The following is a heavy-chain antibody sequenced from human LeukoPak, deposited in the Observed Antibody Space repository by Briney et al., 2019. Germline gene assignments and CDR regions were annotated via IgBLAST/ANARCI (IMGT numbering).Heavy chain of an antibody. J-gene: IGHJ1*01. CDR2: ISYDGNNI. Sequence: GGSLRLSCAASGFTFSSYAMHWVRQAPGKGLEWAAIISYDGNNIYYADSVKGRFTISRDNSKNTLYLQMNSLTADDTAVYYCARDYYDSSVRYFQHWGQGTLVTVSS. CDR1: GFTFSSYA. D-gene: IGHD3-22*01. V-gene: IGHV3-30-3*01. CDR3: ARDYYDSSVRYFQH.